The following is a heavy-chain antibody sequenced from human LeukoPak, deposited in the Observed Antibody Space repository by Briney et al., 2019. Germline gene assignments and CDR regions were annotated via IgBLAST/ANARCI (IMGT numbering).Heavy chain of an antibody. J-gene: IGHJ4*02. Sequence: PSETLSLTCTVSGGSISSGSYYWSWIRQPAGKGLEWIGRIYTSGSTNYNPSLKSRVTISVDTSKNQFSLNLSSVTAADTAVYYCARGGCSSSSCYTNPYFDYWGQGTLVTVSS. D-gene: IGHD2-2*02. V-gene: IGHV4-61*02. CDR2: IYTSGST. CDR1: GGSISSGSYY. CDR3: ARGGCSSSSCYTNPYFDY.